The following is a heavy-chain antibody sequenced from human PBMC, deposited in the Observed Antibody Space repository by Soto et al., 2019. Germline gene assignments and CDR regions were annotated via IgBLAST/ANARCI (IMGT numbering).Heavy chain of an antibody. CDR1: GFTFSSYA. V-gene: IGHV3-23*01. J-gene: IGHJ6*02. CDR3: AKAHVVVVADRVYYYGMDV. CDR2: ISGSGGST. Sequence: GGSLRLSCAASGFTFSSYAMIWVRQAPGKGLEWVSAISGSGGSTYYADSVKGRFTISRDNSKNTLYLQMNSLRAEDTAVYYCAKAHVVVVADRVYYYGMDVWGQGTTVTVSS. D-gene: IGHD2-15*01.